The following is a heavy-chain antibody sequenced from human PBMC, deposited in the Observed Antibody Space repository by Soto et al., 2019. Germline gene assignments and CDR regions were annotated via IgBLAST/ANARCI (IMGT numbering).Heavy chain of an antibody. CDR1: GFTFSSYW. CDR3: ARVRSYGYYYYYYMDV. J-gene: IGHJ6*03. Sequence: EVQLVESGGGLVQPGGSLRLSCAASGFTFSSYWMSWVRQAPGKGLEWVANIKQDGSEKYYVDSVKGRFTISRDNAKHSLYLQMNSLRAEDTAVYYCARVRSYGYYYYYYMDVWGKGTTVTVSS. V-gene: IGHV3-7*01. CDR2: IKQDGSEK. D-gene: IGHD5-18*01.